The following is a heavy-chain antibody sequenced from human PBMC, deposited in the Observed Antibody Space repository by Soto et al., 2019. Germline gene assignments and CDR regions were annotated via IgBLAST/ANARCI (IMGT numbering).Heavy chain of an antibody. D-gene: IGHD3-22*01. V-gene: IGHV3-48*03. CDR2: ISSSGSTI. J-gene: IGHJ5*02. CDR3: ARVSMITP. CDR1: VFTFSSYE. Sequence: PVGSLRLSCASSVFTFSSYEMNWVRQSPGKGLEWVSYISSSGSTIYYADSVKGRFTISRDNAKNSLYLQMNSLRAEDTAVYYCARVSMITPWGEGTRVTV.